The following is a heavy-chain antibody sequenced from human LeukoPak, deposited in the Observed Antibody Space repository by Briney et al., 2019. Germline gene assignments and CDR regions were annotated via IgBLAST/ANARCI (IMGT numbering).Heavy chain of an antibody. J-gene: IGHJ4*02. CDR1: GGSFSGYY. D-gene: IGHD1-7*01. Sequence: SETLSLTCAVYGGSFSGYYWSWIRQPPGKGLEWIGEINHSGSTNYNPSLKSRVTISVDTSKNQFSLKLSSVTAADTAVYYCARVRGTMARGIDYWGQGTLVTVSS. CDR3: ARVRGTMARGIDY. V-gene: IGHV4-34*01. CDR2: INHSGST.